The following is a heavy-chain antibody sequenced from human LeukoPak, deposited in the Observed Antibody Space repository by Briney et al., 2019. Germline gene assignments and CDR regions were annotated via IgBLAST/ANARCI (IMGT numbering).Heavy chain of an antibody. V-gene: IGHV4-34*01. D-gene: IGHD4-17*01. CDR2: INHSGYT. CDR1: GVSFNDYY. CDR3: TRMTTGHDY. Sequence: SETLSLTCAVSGVSFNDYYWSWVRQTPGKGLEWIGEINHSGYTNDSPSLKSRVTLSIDTSRRQFSLNVRSVTVADTGIYYCTRMTTGHDYWGQGTLVTVSS. J-gene: IGHJ4*02.